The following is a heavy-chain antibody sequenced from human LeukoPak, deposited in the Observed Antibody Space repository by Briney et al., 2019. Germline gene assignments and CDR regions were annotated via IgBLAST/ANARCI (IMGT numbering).Heavy chain of an antibody. V-gene: IGHV3-30*02. CDR2: IRYDGSNK. CDR1: GFTFSSYG. CDR3: AKAWGLVTFDWLLPYFDH. Sequence: GGSLRLSCAASGFTFSSYGMHWVRQAPGKGLEWVAFIRYDGSNKYYADSVKGRFTISRDNSKNTLYLQMNSLRAEDTAVYYCAKAWGLVTFDWLLPYFDHWGQGTLVTVSP. J-gene: IGHJ4*02. D-gene: IGHD3-9*01.